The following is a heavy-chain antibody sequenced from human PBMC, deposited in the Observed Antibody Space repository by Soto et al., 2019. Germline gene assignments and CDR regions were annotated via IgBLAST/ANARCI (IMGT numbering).Heavy chain of an antibody. J-gene: IGHJ4*02. CDR1: GFTFSSYS. D-gene: IGHD6-19*01. CDR3: ARDGIAVAGMDY. CDR2: ISSSSSYI. V-gene: IGHV3-21*01. Sequence: EVQLVESGGGLVKPGGSLRLSCAASGFTFSSYSMNWVRQAPGKGLEWVSSISSSSSYIYYADSVKGRFTISRDNAKNSLYLQMNSLRAEDTAVYYCARDGIAVAGMDYWGQGTLVTVSS.